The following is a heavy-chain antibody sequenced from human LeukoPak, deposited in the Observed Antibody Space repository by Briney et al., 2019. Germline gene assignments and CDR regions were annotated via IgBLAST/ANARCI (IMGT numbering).Heavy chain of an antibody. CDR1: GYTFTSYG. V-gene: IGHV1-18*01. Sequence: ASVEVSCKASGYTFTSYGISWVRQAPGQGLEWMGWISAYNGNTNYAQKLQGRVTMTTDTSTSTAYMELRSLRSDDTAVYYCARAGIAAGLYYFDYWGQGTLVTVSS. D-gene: IGHD6-13*01. CDR2: ISAYNGNT. CDR3: ARAGIAAGLYYFDY. J-gene: IGHJ4*02.